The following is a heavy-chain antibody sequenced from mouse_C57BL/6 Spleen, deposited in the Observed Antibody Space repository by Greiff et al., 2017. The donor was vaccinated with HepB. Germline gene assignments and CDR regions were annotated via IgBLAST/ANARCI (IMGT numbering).Heavy chain of an antibody. CDR1: GYTFTSYW. V-gene: IGHV1-64*01. CDR2: IHPNSGST. CDR3: ARSDSSGPAWFAY. D-gene: IGHD3-2*02. J-gene: IGHJ3*01. Sequence: QVQLQQPGAELVKPGASVKLSCKASGYTFTSYWMHWVKQRPGQGLEWIGMIHPNSGSTNYNEKFKSKATLTVDKSSSTAYMQLRSLTSEDSAVYYCARSDSSGPAWFAYWGQGTLVTVSA.